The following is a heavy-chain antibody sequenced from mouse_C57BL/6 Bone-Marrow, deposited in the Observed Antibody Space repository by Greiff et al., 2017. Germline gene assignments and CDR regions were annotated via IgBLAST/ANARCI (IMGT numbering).Heavy chain of an antibody. V-gene: IGHV14-4*01. Sequence: VQLQQSGAELVRPGASVKLSCTASGFNIKDDYMHWVKQRPEQGLEWIGWIDPENGDTEYASKFPGKDTITADTSSNTAYLQLSSLTSEDTAVYYCTTSYYKAYWGQGTLVTVSA. CDR1: GFNIKDDY. CDR2: IDPENGDT. D-gene: IGHD2-12*01. J-gene: IGHJ3*01. CDR3: TTSYYKAY.